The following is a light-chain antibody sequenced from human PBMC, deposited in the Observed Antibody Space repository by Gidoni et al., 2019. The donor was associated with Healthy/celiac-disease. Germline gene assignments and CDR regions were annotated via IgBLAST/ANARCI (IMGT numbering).Light chain of an antibody. CDR2: GAS. CDR1: SKDSSY. J-gene: IGKJ1*01. CDR3: QQYGSSPRT. Sequence: EIVLTQSPGTLSLSQESVTEQDSKDSSYLAWYQQKPGQAPRLLIYGASSRATGIPDRFSGSGSGTDFTLTISRLEPEDFAVYYCQQYGSSPRTFGQGTKVEIK. V-gene: IGKV3-20*01.